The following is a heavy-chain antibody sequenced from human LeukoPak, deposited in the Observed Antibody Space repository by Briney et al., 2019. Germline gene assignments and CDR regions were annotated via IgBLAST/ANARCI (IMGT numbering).Heavy chain of an antibody. Sequence: GGSLRLSCAASGFTFSSYEMNWVRQAPGKGLEWVSYISSSGSTICYADSVKGRFTISRDNAKNSLYLQMNSLRAEDTAVYYCASGLWFGELLVPYWGQGTLVTVSS. D-gene: IGHD3-10*01. J-gene: IGHJ4*02. CDR2: ISSSGSTI. V-gene: IGHV3-48*03. CDR3: ASGLWFGELLVPY. CDR1: GFTFSSYE.